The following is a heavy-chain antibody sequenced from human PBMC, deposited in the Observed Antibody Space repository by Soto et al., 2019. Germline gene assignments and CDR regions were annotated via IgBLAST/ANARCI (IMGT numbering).Heavy chain of an antibody. CDR2: IYYNGKT. CDR1: GASIGSGGYY. CDR3: ARASTFYDYAWQSYRYSEFDF. Sequence: SETLSLTCTVSGASIGSGGYYWSWIRQRPGKGLEWIGYIYYNGKTYYNPSLESRVTIAVDTSKNQFSLKVTSVTAAGTAVYFCARASTFYDYAWQSYRYSEFDFWGQGTLVTVSS. J-gene: IGHJ4*02. V-gene: IGHV4-31*03. D-gene: IGHD3-16*02.